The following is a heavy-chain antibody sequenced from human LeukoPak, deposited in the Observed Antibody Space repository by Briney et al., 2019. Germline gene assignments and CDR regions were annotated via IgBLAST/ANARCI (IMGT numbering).Heavy chain of an antibody. CDR1: GFTFSDYY. J-gene: IGHJ4*02. D-gene: IGHD6-13*01. CDR2: ISSSGSTI. Sequence: PGGSLRLSCAASGFTFSDYYMTWIRQAPGKGLEWISDISSSGSTIYYGDSVEGRFTISRDNAKNSLYLQMNSLRAEDTAVYYCAKDSSSWYRCFDYWGQGTLVTVSS. CDR3: AKDSSSWYRCFDY. V-gene: IGHV3-11*01.